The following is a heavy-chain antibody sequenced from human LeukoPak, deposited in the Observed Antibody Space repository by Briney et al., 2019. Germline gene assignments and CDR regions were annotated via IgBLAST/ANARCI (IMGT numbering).Heavy chain of an antibody. D-gene: IGHD3-22*01. CDR1: LRTFDDHA. CDR2: ISWNSGSI. J-gene: IGHJ3*02. Sequence: PGGSLRLSCAASLRTFDDHAMHWVRQAPGKGLDWVSGISWNSGSIGYADSVKGRFTISTDNAKNSLYLQMNSLRAEDMALYYCAKMRYDSSGRLLTDAFDIWGKGTMVTVS. CDR3: AKMRYDSSGRLLTDAFDI. V-gene: IGHV3-9*03.